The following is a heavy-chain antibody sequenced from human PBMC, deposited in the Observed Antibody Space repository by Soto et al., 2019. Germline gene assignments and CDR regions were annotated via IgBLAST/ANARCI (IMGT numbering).Heavy chain of an antibody. V-gene: IGHV4-59*01. CDR2: IYYSGST. J-gene: IGHJ6*02. CDR3: ARAGGGGSGWYPIYYYYGMDV. D-gene: IGHD6-19*01. CDR1: GGSISSYY. Sequence: QVQLQESGPGLVKPSETLSLTCTVSGGSISSYYWSWIRQPPGKGLEWIGYIYYSGSTNYNPSLMSRVTIAVDTSKNQFALKLSSVTAADTAVYYCARAGGGGSGWYPIYYYYGMDVWGQGTTVTVSS.